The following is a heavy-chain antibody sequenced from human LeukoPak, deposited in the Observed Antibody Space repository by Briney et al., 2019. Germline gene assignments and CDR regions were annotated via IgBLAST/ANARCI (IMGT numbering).Heavy chain of an antibody. CDR2: INPNSGGT. CDR3: ARAPTYCTNGVSCDAFDI. Sequence: ASVKVSCKASGYTFTGYYMHWVRQALGQGLEWMGWINPNSGGTNYAQKFQGRVTMTRDTSISTAYMELSRLRSDDTAVYYCARAPTYCTNGVSCDAFDIWGQGTMVTVSS. V-gene: IGHV1-2*02. D-gene: IGHD2-8*01. CDR1: GYTFTGYY. J-gene: IGHJ3*02.